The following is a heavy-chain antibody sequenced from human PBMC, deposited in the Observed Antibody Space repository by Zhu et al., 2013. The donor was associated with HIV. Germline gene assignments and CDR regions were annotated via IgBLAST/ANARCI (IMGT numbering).Heavy chain of an antibody. J-gene: IGHJ4*02. CDR1: GYTFASYD. D-gene: IGHD1-7*01. CDR2: MNPKSGNT. Sequence: QVQLVQSGAEVKRPGASVKVSCKASGYTFASYDIAWVRQATGEGLEWMGWMNPKSGNTGFTQKFQGRVTMTGNTSISTAYMELTGLISEDTATYYCARVPSEGDNWNYGDYWGQGTLGHRLL. V-gene: IGHV1-8*01. CDR3: ARVPSEGDNWNYGDY.